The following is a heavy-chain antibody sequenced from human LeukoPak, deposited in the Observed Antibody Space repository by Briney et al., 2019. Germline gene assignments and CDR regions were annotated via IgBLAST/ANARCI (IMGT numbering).Heavy chain of an antibody. J-gene: IGHJ4*02. CDR1: GGSISSSS. D-gene: IGHD2-2*03. Sequence: ETLSLTCTVSGGSISSSSYYWGWIRQAPGKGLEFVSAISRSGGNTYYANSVKGRFTISRDTSKNTLYLQVGSLRVEDMAVYYCARVGDRSGNGYSHWGQGTLVTVSS. CDR3: ARVGDRSGNGYSH. V-gene: IGHV3-64*01. CDR2: ISRSGGNT.